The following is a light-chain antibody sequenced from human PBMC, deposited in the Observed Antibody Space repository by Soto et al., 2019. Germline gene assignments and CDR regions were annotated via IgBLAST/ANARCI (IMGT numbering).Light chain of an antibody. CDR3: CSYTSSTNYV. J-gene: IGLJ1*01. CDR1: SSDVGAYNY. V-gene: IGLV2-14*01. CDR2: EVS. Sequence: QSLLAHPASVSVSPGQSITISCTGTSSDVGAYNYVSWYQHHPGKAPKVIIYEVSNRPSGVSHRFSGSRSGNTASLTISGLQAEEEADYYCCSYTSSTNYVFGTGTKVTVL.